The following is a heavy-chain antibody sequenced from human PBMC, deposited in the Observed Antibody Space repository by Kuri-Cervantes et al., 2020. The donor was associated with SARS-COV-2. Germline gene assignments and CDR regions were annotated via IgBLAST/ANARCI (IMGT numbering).Heavy chain of an antibody. V-gene: IGHV1-18*04. CDR1: GYTFTGYY. D-gene: IGHD1-26*01. CDR2: ISAYNGNT. J-gene: IGHJ6*03. CDR3: ARDRGSHYSTDYYYYYMDV. Sequence: ASVKVSCKASGYTFTGYYMHWVRQAPGQGLEWMGWISAYNGNTNYAQKLQGRVTMTTDTSTSTAYMELRSLRSDDTAVYYCARDRGSHYSTDYYYYYMDVWGKGTTVTVSS.